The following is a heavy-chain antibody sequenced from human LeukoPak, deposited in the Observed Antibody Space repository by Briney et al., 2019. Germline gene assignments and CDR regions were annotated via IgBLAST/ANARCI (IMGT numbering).Heavy chain of an antibody. D-gene: IGHD6-19*01. CDR1: GFTFSSYA. Sequence: EGSLRLSCAASGFTFSSYAMYWVRQAPGKGLEWVSGIFGSGGSTHYADSVKGRFTISRDNSKNTVYLQMNSLRAEDTAVYYCAKTTTGYSSGRYPGWPVDYWGQGTLVTVSS. V-gene: IGHV3-23*01. CDR2: IFGSGGST. CDR3: AKTTTGYSSGRYPGWPVDY. J-gene: IGHJ4*02.